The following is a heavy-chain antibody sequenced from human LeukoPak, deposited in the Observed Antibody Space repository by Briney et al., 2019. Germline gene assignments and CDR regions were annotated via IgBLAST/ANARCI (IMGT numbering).Heavy chain of an antibody. D-gene: IGHD4-11*01. CDR2: IYHSGST. Sequence: SQTLSLTCAVSGGSISSGGYSWSWIRQPPGKGLEWIGYIYHSGSTYYNPSLKSRVTISVDRSKNQFSLKLSSVTAADTAVYYCASRVTTLGDYFDYWGQGTLVTVS. V-gene: IGHV4-30-2*01. CDR1: GGSISSGGYS. J-gene: IGHJ4*02. CDR3: ASRVTTLGDYFDY.